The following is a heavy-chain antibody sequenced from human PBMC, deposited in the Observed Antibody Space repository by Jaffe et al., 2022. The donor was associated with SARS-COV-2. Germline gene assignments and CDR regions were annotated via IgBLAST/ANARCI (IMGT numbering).Heavy chain of an antibody. CDR1: GGSFSGYY. CDR3: ARAFHSVAGKFDY. V-gene: IGHV4-34*01. J-gene: IGHJ4*02. D-gene: IGHD6-19*01. CDR2: INHSGST. Sequence: QVQLQQWGAGLLKPSETLSLTCAVYGGSFSGYYWSWIRQPPGKGLEWIGEINHSGSTNYNPSLKSRVTISVDTSKNQFSLKLSSVTAADTAVYYCARAFHSVAGKFDYWGQGTLVTVSS.